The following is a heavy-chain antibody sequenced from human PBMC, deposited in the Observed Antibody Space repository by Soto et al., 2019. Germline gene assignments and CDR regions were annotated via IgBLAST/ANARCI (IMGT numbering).Heavy chain of an antibody. Sequence: ASVKVSYKASGYTFTSHGISWVRQAPGQGLEWMGWISAYNGNTNYAQKLQGRVTMTTDTSTSTAYMELRSLRSDDTAVYYCARATLYDYIWGSKELYFEYCGQVTLFTVPS. CDR2: ISAYNGNT. CDR3: ARATLYDYIWGSKELYFEY. D-gene: IGHD3-16*01. J-gene: IGHJ4*02. V-gene: IGHV1-18*01. CDR1: GYTFTSHG.